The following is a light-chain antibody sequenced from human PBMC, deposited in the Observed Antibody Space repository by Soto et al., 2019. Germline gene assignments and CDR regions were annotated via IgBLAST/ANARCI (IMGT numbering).Light chain of an antibody. Sequence: EIVLTQSPATLSLSPGEGATLSCRASQSVSSNLAWLQQKRGHSPRLLLYDAANSATGIPARFSGSGSGTDITVTISILEPEDAAVYYCQHRSKWPITFGQGTRLEIK. J-gene: IGKJ5*01. CDR2: DAA. CDR3: QHRSKWPIT. V-gene: IGKV3-11*01. CDR1: QSVSSN.